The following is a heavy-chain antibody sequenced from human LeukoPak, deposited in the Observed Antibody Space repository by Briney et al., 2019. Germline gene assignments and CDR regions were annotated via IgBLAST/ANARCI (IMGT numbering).Heavy chain of an antibody. CDR1: GYTFTSYG. CDR2: ISAYNGNT. Sequence: ASVKVSCKASGYTFTSYGISWVRQAAGQGREGMGWISAYNGNTNYAQKLQGRVTMTTDTSTSTAYMELRSLRSDDTAVYYCASGDFNYYFDYWGQGTLVTVSS. J-gene: IGHJ4*02. D-gene: IGHD4-17*01. CDR3: ASGDFNYYFDY. V-gene: IGHV1-18*01.